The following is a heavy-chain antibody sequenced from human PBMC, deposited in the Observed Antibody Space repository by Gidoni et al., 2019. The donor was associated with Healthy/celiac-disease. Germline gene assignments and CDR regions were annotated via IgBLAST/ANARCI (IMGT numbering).Heavy chain of an antibody. CDR1: AGPISSGGYY. V-gene: IGHV4-31*03. CDR2: IYYSGST. D-gene: IGHD4-4*01. CDR3: ARARPGQYYFDY. J-gene: IGHJ4*02. Sequence: QLQLQESGPGLVKPSQTLSLACTVSAGPISSGGYYWSWIRQHPGKGLEWIGYIYYSGSTYYNPSLKSRVTISVDTSKNQFSLKLSSVTAADTAVYYCARARPGQYYFDYWGQGTLVTVSS.